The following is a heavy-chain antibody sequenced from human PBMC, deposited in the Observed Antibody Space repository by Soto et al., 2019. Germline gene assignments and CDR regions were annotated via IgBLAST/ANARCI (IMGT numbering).Heavy chain of an antibody. CDR1: GYTFTSYG. CDR2: ISAYNGNT. Sequence: ASGEGSCKASGYTFTSYGISWVRQAPGQGLEWMGWISAYNGNTNYAQKLQGRVTMTTDTSTSTAYMELRSLRSDDTAVYYCARDAFYNWFDPWGQGTLVTVSS. V-gene: IGHV1-18*01. CDR3: ARDAFYNWFDP. J-gene: IGHJ5*02. D-gene: IGHD3-3*02.